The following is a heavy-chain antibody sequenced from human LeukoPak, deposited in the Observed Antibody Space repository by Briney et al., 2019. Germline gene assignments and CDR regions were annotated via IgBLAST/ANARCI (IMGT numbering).Heavy chain of an antibody. CDR2: ISPSGDIR. D-gene: IGHD3-10*01. Sequence: GGSLRLSCAASGFTFSNHGMNWVRQAPGKGLEWVSGISPSGDIRYYADSVKGRFTISRDNSKNTLYLEVISLTAEDTAVYYCAKDDAWLRFGEWSQGTLVTISS. V-gene: IGHV3-23*01. J-gene: IGHJ4*02. CDR3: AKDDAWLRFGE. CDR1: GFTFSNHG.